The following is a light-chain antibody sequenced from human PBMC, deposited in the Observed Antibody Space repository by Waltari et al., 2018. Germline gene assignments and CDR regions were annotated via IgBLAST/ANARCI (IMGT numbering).Light chain of an antibody. V-gene: IGLV2-14*01. Sequence: QSALTQPASVSGSPGQSITISCTGTSDDIGRYNYVSWYQLHPGKAPKLIIYEVKYRPAGVSSRFSGSRAANTASLTISGLQAEDEAEYCCSAYTTSNTLVFGTGTYVTVL. CDR2: EVK. CDR1: SDDIGRYNY. J-gene: IGLJ1*01. CDR3: SAYTTSNTLV.